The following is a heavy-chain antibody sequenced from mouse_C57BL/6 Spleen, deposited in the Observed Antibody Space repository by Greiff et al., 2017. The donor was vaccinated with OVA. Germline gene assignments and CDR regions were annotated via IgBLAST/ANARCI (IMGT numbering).Heavy chain of an antibody. CDR1: GFNIKDYY. CDR3: AREGDDYDGGF. D-gene: IGHD2-4*01. J-gene: IGHJ2*01. Sequence: VQLQQSGAELVKPGASVKLSCTASGFNIKDYYMHWVKQRTEQGLEWIGRIDPGDGDTKYAPKFQGKATITADTSTNTAYLQLSSLPSEDTAVYYCAREGDDYDGGFWGQGTTLTVSS. V-gene: IGHV14-2*01. CDR2: IDPGDGDT.